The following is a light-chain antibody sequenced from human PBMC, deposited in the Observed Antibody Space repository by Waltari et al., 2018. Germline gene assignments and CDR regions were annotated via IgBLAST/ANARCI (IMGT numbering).Light chain of an antibody. Sequence: QSVLTQPPSVFGAPGQRVTISCTGTSPNIGAGPDVPWDPFFPGTVPKLLIYGNTNRPSGVPDRFSGSKSGTSASLAITGLRSEDEADYYCASWDDSLSVGVFGGGTKLTVL. CDR3: ASWDDSLSVGV. J-gene: IGLJ3*02. CDR2: GNT. V-gene: IGLV1-40*01. CDR1: SPNIGAGPD.